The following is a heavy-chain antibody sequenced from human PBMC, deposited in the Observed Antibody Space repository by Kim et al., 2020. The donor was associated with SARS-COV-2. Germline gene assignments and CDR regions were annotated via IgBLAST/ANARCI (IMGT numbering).Heavy chain of an antibody. D-gene: IGHD3-10*01. J-gene: IGHJ3*02. V-gene: IGHV4-39*01. CDR3: ANSLLWFGELSGAFDI. Sequence: SLKSRVTISVDTSKNQFSLKLSSVTAADTAVYYCANSLLWFGELSGAFDIWGQGTMVTVSS.